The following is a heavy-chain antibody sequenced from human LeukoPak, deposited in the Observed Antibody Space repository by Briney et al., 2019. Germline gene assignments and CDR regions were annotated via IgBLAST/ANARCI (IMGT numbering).Heavy chain of an antibody. Sequence: PSETLSLTCNVSGASISGHYLTWIRQPPGKGLEGIGYISYSGSTNYNPSLKSRVTISVDTSKNQFSLKLTSVTAADTAVYYCARDQISINALDMWGQGTMVTVSS. V-gene: IGHV4-59*11. CDR3: ARDQISINALDM. D-gene: IGHD1-14*01. J-gene: IGHJ3*02. CDR1: GASISGHY. CDR2: ISYSGST.